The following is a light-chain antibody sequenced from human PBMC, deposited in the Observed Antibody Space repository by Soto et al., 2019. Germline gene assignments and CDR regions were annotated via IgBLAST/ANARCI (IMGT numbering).Light chain of an antibody. CDR2: KVS. CDR1: QNINRW. V-gene: IGKV1-5*03. Sequence: DIQMTQSPSTLSASVGDRVTITCRASQNINRWLAWYQQKPGKAPKLVIYKVSTLEDGVPSSFSGSGSGTEFTLPINNLQSGYVATYFCQHYGSFSGYTFGQGTKLDI. J-gene: IGKJ2*01. CDR3: QHYGSFSGYT.